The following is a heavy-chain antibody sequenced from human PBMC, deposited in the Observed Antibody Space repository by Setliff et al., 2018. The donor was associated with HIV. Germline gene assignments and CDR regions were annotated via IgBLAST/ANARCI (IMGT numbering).Heavy chain of an antibody. CDR3: AISIVGVTSEMY. CDR1: GYSISSGYY. V-gene: IGHV4-38-2*02. D-gene: IGHD2-21*02. CDR2: IYHSGSA. Sequence: PSETLSLTCTVSGYSISSGYYWGWIRQPPGKGLEWIGSIYHSGSAYYNPSLKSRVTISVDTSKNQFSLKLSSVTAADTAMYHCAISIVGVTSEMYWAQGTLVTVSS. J-gene: IGHJ4*02.